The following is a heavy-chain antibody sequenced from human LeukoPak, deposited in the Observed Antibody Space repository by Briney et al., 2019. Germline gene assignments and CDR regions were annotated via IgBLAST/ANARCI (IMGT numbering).Heavy chain of an antibody. CDR1: GGSLSGYY. Sequence: PSETLSLTCAVSGGSLSGYYWTWIRQPPGKGLEWIGEINHSGSTNYNPSLKSRVTISLDTSKSQFSLKLSSVTAADTAVYYCAKSLYGSGSYYNWFDPWGQGTLVTVSS. V-gene: IGHV4-34*01. J-gene: IGHJ5*02. CDR2: INHSGST. D-gene: IGHD3-10*01. CDR3: AKSLYGSGSYYNWFDP.